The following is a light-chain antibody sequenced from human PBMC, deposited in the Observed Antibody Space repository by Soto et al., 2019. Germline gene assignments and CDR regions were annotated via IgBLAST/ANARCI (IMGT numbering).Light chain of an antibody. V-gene: IGKV1-5*03. CDR1: ESINSW. Sequence: DIQMTQSPSTLSASVGDRVTITCRASESINSWLAWYQQKPGKAPKLLIYKACNLESGVPSRFSGSGSGTEFTLTITSMQPDDFATYYCQQYQSYSQFGQGTKVEIK. J-gene: IGKJ1*01. CDR2: KAC. CDR3: QQYQSYSQ.